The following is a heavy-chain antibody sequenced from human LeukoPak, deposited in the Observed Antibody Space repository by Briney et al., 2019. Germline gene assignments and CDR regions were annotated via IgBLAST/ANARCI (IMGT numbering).Heavy chain of an antibody. CDR2: ISSSGSTI. CDR1: GFTFSSYE. Sequence: TGGSLRLSCAASGFTFSSYEMNWVRQAPGKGLEWVSYISSSGSTIYYADSVKGRFTISRDNAKNSLYLQMNSLRAEDTAVYYCARVGYYYDSSGYYLFDYWGQGTLVTVSS. J-gene: IGHJ4*02. V-gene: IGHV3-48*03. CDR3: ARVGYYYDSSGYYLFDY. D-gene: IGHD3-22*01.